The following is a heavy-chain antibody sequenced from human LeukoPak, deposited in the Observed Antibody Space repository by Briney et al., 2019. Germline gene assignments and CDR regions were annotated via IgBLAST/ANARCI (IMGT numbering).Heavy chain of an antibody. CDR1: GFTFSSYA. Sequence: GGSLRLSCAASGFTFSSYAMHWVRQAPGKGLEWVAVISYDGSNKYYADSVKGRFTISRDNSKNTLYLQMNSLRAGDTAVYYCARAGGGDIVVVPGVLVYWGQGTLVTVSS. CDR2: ISYDGSNK. CDR3: ARAGGGDIVVVPGVLVY. J-gene: IGHJ4*02. V-gene: IGHV3-30*04. D-gene: IGHD2-2*01.